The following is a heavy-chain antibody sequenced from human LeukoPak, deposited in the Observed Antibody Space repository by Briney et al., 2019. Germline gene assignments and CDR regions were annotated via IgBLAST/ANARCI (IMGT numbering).Heavy chain of an antibody. V-gene: IGHV3-30*02. J-gene: IGHJ1*01. Sequence: GGSLRLSCAASGFTFSHYGIHWVRQAPGKGLEWVAFIRYDGSQKYYADSVKGRYTVSRDNSNNTLSLQMNTLRPEDTASYFCATGVDSRMIEHWGQGTLVTVSS. D-gene: IGHD2-21*01. CDR3: ATGVDSRMIEH. CDR2: IRYDGSQK. CDR1: GFTFSHYG.